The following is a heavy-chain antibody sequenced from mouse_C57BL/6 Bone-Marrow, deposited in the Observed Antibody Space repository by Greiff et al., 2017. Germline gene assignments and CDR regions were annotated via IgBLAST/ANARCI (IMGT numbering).Heavy chain of an antibody. CDR1: GYAFTNYL. D-gene: IGHD4-1*01. CDR2: INPGSGGT. CDR3: ARSKNWDSWFAY. J-gene: IGHJ3*01. Sequence: QVQLKESGAELVRPGTSVKVSCKASGYAFTNYLIEWVKQRPGQGLEWIGVINPGSGGTNYNEKFKGKATLTADKSSSTAYMQLSSLTSEDAAVYFCARSKNWDSWFAYWGRGTLVTVSA. V-gene: IGHV1-54*01.